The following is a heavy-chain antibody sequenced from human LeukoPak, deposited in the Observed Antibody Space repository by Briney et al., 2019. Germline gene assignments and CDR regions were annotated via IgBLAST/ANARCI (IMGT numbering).Heavy chain of an antibody. J-gene: IGHJ4*02. CDR1: GGSFSGYY. CDR3: ARGGITMVRGAYRPFDY. D-gene: IGHD3-10*01. V-gene: IGHV4-34*01. CDR2: INHSGST. Sequence: SETLSLTCAVYGGSFSGYYWSWIRQPPGKGLEWIGEINHSGSTNYNPSLKSRVTISVDTYKNQFSLKLSSVTAADTAVYYCARGGITMVRGAYRPFDYWGQGTLVTVSS.